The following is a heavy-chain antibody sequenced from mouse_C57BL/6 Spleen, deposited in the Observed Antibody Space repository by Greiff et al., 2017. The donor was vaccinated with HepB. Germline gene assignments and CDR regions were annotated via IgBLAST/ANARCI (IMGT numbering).Heavy chain of an antibody. CDR1: GYAFSSYW. D-gene: IGHD4-1*01. Sequence: VQLQESGAELVKPGASVKISCKASGYAFSSYWMNWVKQRPGKGLEWIGQIYPGDGDTNYNGKFKGKATLTADKSSSTAYMQLSSLTSEDSAVYFCARSANPWGVAYWGQGTLVTVSA. J-gene: IGHJ3*01. CDR2: IYPGDGDT. CDR3: ARSANPWGVAY. V-gene: IGHV1-80*01.